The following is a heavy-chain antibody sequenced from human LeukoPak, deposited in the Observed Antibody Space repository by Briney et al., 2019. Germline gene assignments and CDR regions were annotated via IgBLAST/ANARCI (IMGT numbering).Heavy chain of an antibody. V-gene: IGHV3-21*01. CDR2: ISSSSSYI. J-gene: IGHJ6*03. Sequence: GGSLRLSCAASGFTFSSYSMNWVRQAPGKGLEWVSSISSSSSYIYYADSVKGRFTISRDNAKNSLYLQMNSRRAEDTAVYYCARDPMDVLPWFGDPSPDYYYYYMDVWGKGTTVTVSS. D-gene: IGHD3-10*01. CDR3: ARDPMDVLPWFGDPSPDYYYYYMDV. CDR1: GFTFSSYS.